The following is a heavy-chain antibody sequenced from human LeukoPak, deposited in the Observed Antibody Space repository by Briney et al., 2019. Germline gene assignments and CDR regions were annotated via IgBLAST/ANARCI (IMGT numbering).Heavy chain of an antibody. CDR3: ARDPSFYGSGSDYDFDS. Sequence: GGSLRLSCAASGFSFSSSSMNSVRQTPGKGLEWISSIRCDRGNIFYADSVKGRFSISRDNAKKSLFLQMDSLTVEHAALYVCARDPSFYGSGSDYDFDSGGRGSLVSVSS. V-gene: IGHV3-21*01. CDR2: IRCDRGNI. J-gene: IGHJ4*02. CDR1: GFSFSSSS. D-gene: IGHD3-10*01.